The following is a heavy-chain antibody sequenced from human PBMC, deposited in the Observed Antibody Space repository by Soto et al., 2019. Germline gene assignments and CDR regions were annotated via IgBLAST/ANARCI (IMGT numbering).Heavy chain of an antibody. V-gene: IGHV4-39*01. CDR2: IYYSGST. D-gene: IGHD2-15*01. CDR3: ARSGVDCSGGSCLKGAFAI. CDR1: GGSISSSSYY. J-gene: IGHJ3*02. Sequence: SETLCLRWTVAGGSISSSSYYWGRIRQNQGKGLEWIGSIYYSGSTYYNPSLKSRVTISVDTSKNQFSLKLSSVTAADTAVYYCARSGVDCSGGSCLKGAFAIWGQGTIVTVSS.